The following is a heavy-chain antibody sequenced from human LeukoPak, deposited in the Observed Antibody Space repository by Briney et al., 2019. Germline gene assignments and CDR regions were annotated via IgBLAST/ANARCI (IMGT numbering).Heavy chain of an antibody. Sequence: SETLSLTCAVYGGSFSGYYWSWIRQPPGKGLEWIGEINHSGSTNYNPSLKSRVTISVDTSKNQFSLKLSSVTAADTAMYYCARGSALGYWGQGALVTVSS. V-gene: IGHV4-34*01. CDR2: INHSGST. D-gene: IGHD3-16*01. CDR1: GGSFSGYY. CDR3: ARGSALGY. J-gene: IGHJ4*02.